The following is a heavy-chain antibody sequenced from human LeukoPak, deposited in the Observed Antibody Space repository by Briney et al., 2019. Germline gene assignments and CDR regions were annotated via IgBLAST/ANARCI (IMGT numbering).Heavy chain of an antibody. V-gene: IGHV3-30*02. CDR2: IRYDGSNK. CDR3: ARGGWILWFGELSVS. Sequence: GGSLRLSCAASGFTFSSYDMHWVRQAPGKGLQWVAFIRYDGSNKYYADSVKGRFTISRDNSKSTLYLQMNSLRAEDTAVYYCARGGWILWFGELSVSGGQGTLVTVSS. D-gene: IGHD3-10*01. CDR1: GFTFSSYD. J-gene: IGHJ4*02.